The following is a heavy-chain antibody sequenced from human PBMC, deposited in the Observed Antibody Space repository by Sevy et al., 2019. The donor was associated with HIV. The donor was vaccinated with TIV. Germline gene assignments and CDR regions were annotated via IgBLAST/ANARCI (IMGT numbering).Heavy chain of an antibody. Sequence: GGSLRLSCAASGFTFSSYWMSWVRQAPGKGLEWVANIKQDGSEKYYVDSVKGRFTISRDNAKNSLYLQMNSLRAEDTAVYYCARDLTLAYYYGSGSQYYFDYWGQGTLVTVSS. CDR1: GFTFSSYW. CDR3: ARDLTLAYYYGSGSQYYFDY. CDR2: IKQDGSEK. V-gene: IGHV3-7*03. J-gene: IGHJ4*02. D-gene: IGHD3-10*01.